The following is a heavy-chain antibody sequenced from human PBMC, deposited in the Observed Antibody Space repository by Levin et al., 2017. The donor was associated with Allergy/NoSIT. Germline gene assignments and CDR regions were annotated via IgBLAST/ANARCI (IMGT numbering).Heavy chain of an antibody. Sequence: GGSLRLSCAASGFIFSDHYMDWVRQAPGKGLEWVGRITSKTRSFTAEYAASVRGRFTISRDDSMNSVYLQMSSLKTEDTAVYSCADLGRGYCGWGPGTLVTVSS. J-gene: IGHJ4*02. CDR1: GFIFSDHY. CDR3: ADLGRGYCG. D-gene: IGHD3-16*01. CDR2: ITSKTRSFTA. V-gene: IGHV3-72*01.